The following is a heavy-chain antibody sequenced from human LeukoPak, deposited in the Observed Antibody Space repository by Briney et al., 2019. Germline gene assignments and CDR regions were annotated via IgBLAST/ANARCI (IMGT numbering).Heavy chain of an antibody. CDR1: GFTFSSYG. J-gene: IGHJ5*02. Sequence: GGSLRLSCAASGFTFSSYGMSWVRQAPGKGLEWVANIKQDGSEKYYVDSVKGRFTISRDNAKNSLYLQMNSLRAEDTAVYYCARDGPKVWYSSGLNWFDPWGQGTLVTVSS. CDR2: IKQDGSEK. CDR3: ARDGPKVWYSSGLNWFDP. V-gene: IGHV3-7*01. D-gene: IGHD6-19*01.